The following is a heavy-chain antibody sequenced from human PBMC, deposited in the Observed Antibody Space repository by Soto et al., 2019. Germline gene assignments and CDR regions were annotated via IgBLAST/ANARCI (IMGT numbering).Heavy chain of an antibody. Sequence: GGSLRLSCAASGFTFSSYGMHWVRQAPGKGLEWVAVISYDGSNKYYADSVKGRFTISRDNSKNTLYLQMNSLRAEDTAVYYCAKPYSSGWYTSWHFDLWGRGTLDPVSS. CDR1: GFTFSSYG. CDR3: AKPYSSGWYTSWHFDL. V-gene: IGHV3-30*18. J-gene: IGHJ2*01. D-gene: IGHD6-19*01. CDR2: ISYDGSNK.